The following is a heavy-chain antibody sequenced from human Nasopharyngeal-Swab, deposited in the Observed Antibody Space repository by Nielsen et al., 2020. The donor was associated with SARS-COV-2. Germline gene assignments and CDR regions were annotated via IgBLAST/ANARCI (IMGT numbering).Heavy chain of an antibody. CDR2: TSAYNGNT. J-gene: IGHJ5*02. Sequence: GSVQVSCKASGCTFISYGISWVRPAPPQGLEWMGWTSAYNGNTNYAQKLQGRVTMTTDTSTSTAYMELRSLRSDDTAVYYCAREATVTASDRFDPWGQGTLVTVSS. CDR3: AREATVTASDRFDP. D-gene: IGHD4-17*01. V-gene: IGHV1-18*01. CDR1: GCTFISYG.